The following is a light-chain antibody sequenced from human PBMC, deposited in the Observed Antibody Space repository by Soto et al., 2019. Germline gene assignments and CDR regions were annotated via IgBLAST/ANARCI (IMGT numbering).Light chain of an antibody. CDR1: SSDVGGYNF. J-gene: IGLJ1*01. Sequence: QSALTQPASVSVSPGQSITISCTGTSSDVGGYNFVSWYQQHPGKAPKLMIYDVINRPSGVPNRFSGSKSGNTASLTISGLQAEEEAEYYCNSCTRTNTYVFGTGTKRNVL. CDR2: DVI. V-gene: IGLV2-14*03. CDR3: NSCTRTNTYV.